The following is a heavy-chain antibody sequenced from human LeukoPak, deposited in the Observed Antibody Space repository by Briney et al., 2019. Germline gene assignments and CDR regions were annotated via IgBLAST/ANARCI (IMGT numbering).Heavy chain of an antibody. CDR3: ASSSSGWEQRAPFDY. D-gene: IGHD6-19*01. CDR1: GYTFTSYA. V-gene: IGHV1-3*01. J-gene: IGHJ4*02. Sequence: ASVKVSCKASGYTFTSYAMHWVRQAPGQRLEWMGWINAGNGNTKYSQKIQGRVTITRDTSASTAYMELSSLRSEDTAVYYCASSSSGWEQRAPFDYWGQGTQITVSS. CDR2: INAGNGNT.